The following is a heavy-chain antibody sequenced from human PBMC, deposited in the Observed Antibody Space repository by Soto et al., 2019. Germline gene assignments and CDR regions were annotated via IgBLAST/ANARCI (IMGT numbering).Heavy chain of an antibody. CDR3: ARDCRVYYSNYYYGMDV. CDR1: GFTFSSYA. CDR2: ISYDGSNK. V-gene: IGHV3-30-3*01. D-gene: IGHD4-4*01. Sequence: PGGSLRLSCAASGFTFSSYAMHWVRQAPGKGLEWVAVISYDGSNKYYADSVKGRFTISRDNSKNTLYLQMNSLRAEDTAVYYCARDCRVYYSNYYYGMDVWGQGTTVTVSS. J-gene: IGHJ6*02.